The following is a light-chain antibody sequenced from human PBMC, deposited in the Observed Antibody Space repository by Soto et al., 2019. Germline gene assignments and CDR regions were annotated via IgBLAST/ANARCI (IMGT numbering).Light chain of an antibody. CDR2: DVS. CDR3: CSYAASDTWV. CDR1: NSDVGSYNY. V-gene: IGLV2-11*01. J-gene: IGLJ3*02. Sequence: QSALTQPRWVSVSPGQSVTISCTGTNSDVGSYNYVSWYQQHPGKAPKLMISDVSQRPSGVPDRFSGSKSGNTASLTISGLQAEDEADYYCCSYAASDTWVFGGGTKVTV.